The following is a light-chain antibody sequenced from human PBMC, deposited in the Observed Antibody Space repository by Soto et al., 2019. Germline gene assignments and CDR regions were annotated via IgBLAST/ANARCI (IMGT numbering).Light chain of an antibody. CDR1: QSIRRS. CDR2: TVS. CDR3: QQSYSRPRG. Sequence: DIQMTQSPSSLSASVGDRVTITCRASQSIRRSLNWYQQKPGKAPNLPIYTVSSLESGVPSRFSGSGSGTDFTLTITNLRPEDFATYFCQQSYSRPRGFGQGTKVDIK. J-gene: IGKJ1*01. V-gene: IGKV1-39*01.